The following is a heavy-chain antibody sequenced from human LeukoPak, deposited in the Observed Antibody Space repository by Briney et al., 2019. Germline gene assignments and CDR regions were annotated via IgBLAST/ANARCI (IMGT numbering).Heavy chain of an antibody. J-gene: IGHJ4*02. D-gene: IGHD6-13*01. V-gene: IGHV3-21*01. CDR1: GFTFSSYS. CDR2: ISSSSSYI. CDR3: ARESQQLVHPDY. Sequence: PGGSLRLSCAASGFTFSSYSMNWARQAPGKGLEWVSSISSSSSYIYYADSVKGRFTISRDNAKNSLYLQMNSLRAEDTAVYYCARESQQLVHPDYWGQGTLVTVSS.